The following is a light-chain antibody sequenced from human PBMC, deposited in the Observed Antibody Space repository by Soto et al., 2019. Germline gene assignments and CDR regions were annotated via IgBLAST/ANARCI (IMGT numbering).Light chain of an antibody. CDR3: QQYGSSPRT. Sequence: ESVLTQSPGTLSLSPGERATLSCRASQSVSSSYLAWYQQKPGQARRLLIYGASSRATGIPDRFSGSGSGTDFTLTISRLEPEDFAVYYCQQYGSSPRTFGQGTKVEIQ. CDR2: GAS. CDR1: QSVSSSY. V-gene: IGKV3-20*01. J-gene: IGKJ1*01.